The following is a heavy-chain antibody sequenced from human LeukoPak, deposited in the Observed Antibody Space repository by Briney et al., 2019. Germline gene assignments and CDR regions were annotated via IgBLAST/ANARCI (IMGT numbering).Heavy chain of an antibody. Sequence: GGSLRLSCAASGFTFSSYWMSWVRQAPGKGLEWVANIKQDGSEKYYVDSVKGRFTISRDNAKNSLYLQMNTLRAEDTAVYYCASEPRYCSSTSCYFDYWGQGTLVTVSS. D-gene: IGHD2-2*01. V-gene: IGHV3-7*01. CDR2: IKQDGSEK. J-gene: IGHJ4*02. CDR3: ASEPRYCSSTSCYFDY. CDR1: GFTFSSYW.